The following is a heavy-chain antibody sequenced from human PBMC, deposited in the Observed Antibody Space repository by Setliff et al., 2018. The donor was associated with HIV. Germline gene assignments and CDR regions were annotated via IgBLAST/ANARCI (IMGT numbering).Heavy chain of an antibody. V-gene: IGHV4-34*12. CDR3: ARHSGVASPNWFDP. J-gene: IGHJ5*02. CDR2: IIHSGGT. CDR1: GGSFSGYY. Sequence: PSETLSLTCAVYGGSFSGYYWTWIRQPPGRGLEWIGEIIHSGGTNYDRSLKSRGTISVDTSKNQFSLKLSSVTAADTAVYYCARHSGVASPNWFDPWGQGTLVTAPQ. D-gene: IGHD3-10*01.